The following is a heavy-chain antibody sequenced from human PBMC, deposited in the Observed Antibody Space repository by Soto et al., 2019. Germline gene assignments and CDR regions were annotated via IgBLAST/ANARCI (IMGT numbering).Heavy chain of an antibody. Sequence: GGSLRLSCAASGFTFSSYAMSWVRQAPGKGLEWVSAISGSGGSTYYADSVKGRFTISRDNSKNTLYLQMNSLRAEDTAVYYCAKDTVIVVVPAAIRYWGQGTLVTVSS. J-gene: IGHJ4*02. CDR2: ISGSGGST. D-gene: IGHD2-2*01. CDR3: AKDTVIVVVPAAIRY. V-gene: IGHV3-23*01. CDR1: GFTFSSYA.